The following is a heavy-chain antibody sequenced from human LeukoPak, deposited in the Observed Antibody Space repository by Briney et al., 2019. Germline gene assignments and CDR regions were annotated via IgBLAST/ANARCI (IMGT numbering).Heavy chain of an antibody. D-gene: IGHD5-12*01. CDR3: ARGAPTTRIGAGRFDY. CDR2: INPSGEST. J-gene: IGHJ4*02. V-gene: IGHV1-46*01. Sequence: ASVKVSCKAFGYSLTNYYVHLVRQAPGQGLWWMGEINPSGESTNYAQTFQGRITLTRDTYTNTVYMDLSSLRSEDTATYYCARGAPTTRIGAGRFDYWGQGSMLTVAS. CDR1: GYSLTNYY.